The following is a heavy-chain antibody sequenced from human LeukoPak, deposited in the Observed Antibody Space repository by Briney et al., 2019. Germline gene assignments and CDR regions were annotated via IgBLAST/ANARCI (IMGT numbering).Heavy chain of an antibody. Sequence: GGSLRLSCAASGFTFSSYAMHWVRQAPGKGLEWVAVISYDGSNKYYADSVKDRFTISRDNSKNTLYLQMNSLSAEDTAVYYCASRAMMTTINPVFDYWGQGTLVTVSS. CDR2: ISYDGSNK. D-gene: IGHD5-12*01. CDR1: GFTFSSYA. V-gene: IGHV3-30-3*01. J-gene: IGHJ4*02. CDR3: ASRAMMTTINPVFDY.